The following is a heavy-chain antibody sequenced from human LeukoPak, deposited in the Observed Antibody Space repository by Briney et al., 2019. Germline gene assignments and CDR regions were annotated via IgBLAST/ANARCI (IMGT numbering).Heavy chain of an antibody. J-gene: IGHJ4*02. Sequence: GESLRLSCAASGFTFSSYAMSWVRQSPGKGLEWVSGISGSGGSTYYADSMKGRFTISRDNSKNTLYLQMNSLRAEDTAVYYCAQAGVYDILTGYLYYFDYWGQGTLVTVSS. CDR1: GFTFSSYA. V-gene: IGHV3-23*01. CDR3: AQAGVYDILTGYLYYFDY. CDR2: ISGSGGST. D-gene: IGHD3-9*01.